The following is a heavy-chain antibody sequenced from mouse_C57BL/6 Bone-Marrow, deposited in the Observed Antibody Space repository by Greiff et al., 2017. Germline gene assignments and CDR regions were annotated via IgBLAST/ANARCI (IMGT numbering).Heavy chain of an antibody. V-gene: IGHV1-81*01. Sequence: QVHVKQSGAELARPGASVKLSCKASGYTFTSYGISWVKQRTGQGLEWIGEIYPRSGNTYYNEKFKGKATLTADKSSSTAYMELRSLTSEDSAVYFCARSFTTVVATPFAYWGQGTLVTVSA. D-gene: IGHD1-1*01. CDR2: IYPRSGNT. J-gene: IGHJ3*01. CDR1: GYTFTSYG. CDR3: ARSFTTVVATPFAY.